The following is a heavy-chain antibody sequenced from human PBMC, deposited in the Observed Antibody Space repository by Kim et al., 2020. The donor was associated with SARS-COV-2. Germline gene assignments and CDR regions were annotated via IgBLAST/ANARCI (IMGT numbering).Heavy chain of an antibody. J-gene: IGHJ6*02. D-gene: IGHD3-22*01. CDR1: GDPMDSFY. CDR3: ARAGARPMNYYYYGLDV. Sequence: SETLSLTCTVSGDPMDSFYWTWIRQPPGKGLEWIGQIYYNGDTNYNPSLESRMSISLDTSKKEFSLRLTSVTAADTAMYFCARAGARPMNYYYYGLDVWGPGTTVTVS. CDR2: IYYNGDT. V-gene: IGHV4-59*01.